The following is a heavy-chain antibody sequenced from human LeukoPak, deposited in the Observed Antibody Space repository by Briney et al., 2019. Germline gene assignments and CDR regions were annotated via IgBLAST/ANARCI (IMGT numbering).Heavy chain of an antibody. D-gene: IGHD5-24*01. CDR3: SRDRMGTKSFDY. V-gene: IGHV3-66*01. Sequence: GGSLRLSCAASGFTVRSNYMSWVRQAPGKGLEWVSVISSGGSTYCADSVKARFTISRDSSKNTLYLQMKSLRAEDTALYYCSRDRMGTKSFDYWGQGTLVTVSS. J-gene: IGHJ4*02. CDR1: GFTVRSNY. CDR2: ISSGGST.